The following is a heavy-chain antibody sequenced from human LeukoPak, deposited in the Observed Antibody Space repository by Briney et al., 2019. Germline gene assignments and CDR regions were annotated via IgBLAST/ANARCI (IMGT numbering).Heavy chain of an antibody. CDR2: INHSGST. CDR3: ARFSRLVDFDY. J-gene: IGHJ4*02. V-gene: IGHV4-34*01. CDR1: GGSFSGYY. D-gene: IGHD2-8*02. Sequence: SETLSLTCAVYGGSFSGYYRSWIRQPPGKGLEWIGEINHSGSTNYNPSLKSRVTISVDTSKNQFSLKLSSVTAADTAVYYCARFSRLVDFDYWGQGTLVTVSS.